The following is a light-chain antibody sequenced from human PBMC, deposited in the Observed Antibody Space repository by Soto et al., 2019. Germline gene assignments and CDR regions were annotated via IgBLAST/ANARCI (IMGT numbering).Light chain of an antibody. CDR3: QSPDSSGTSRV. CDR2: KDS. V-gene: IGLV3-25*03. CDR1: ALPKQY. Sequence: SYELTQPPSVSVSPGQTARITCSGDALPKQYVYWYQQKPGQAPVLMIYKDSERPSGIPGRFSGSSSGTTVTLTISGVQAEDEADYYCQSPDSSGTSRVFGGGTKLTVL. J-gene: IGLJ2*01.